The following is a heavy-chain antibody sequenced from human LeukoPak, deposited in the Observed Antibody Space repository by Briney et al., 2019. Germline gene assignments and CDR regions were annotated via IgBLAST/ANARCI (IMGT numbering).Heavy chain of an antibody. D-gene: IGHD2-2*01. CDR2: INAGNGNT. J-gene: IGHJ4*02. V-gene: IGHV1-3*01. CDR1: GYTFTGYA. CDR3: ARAGICTSCYLIGPVD. Sequence: ASVKVSCKTSGYTFTGYAIHWLRQAPGQRLEWMGWINAGNGNTRYSQKFQGRVTITRDTSASTAYMDLSSLRSEDTAIYYCARAGICTSCYLIGPVDWGQGTLVTVSS.